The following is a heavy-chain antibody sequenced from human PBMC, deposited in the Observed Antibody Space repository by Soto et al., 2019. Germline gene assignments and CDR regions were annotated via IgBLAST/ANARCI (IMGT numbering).Heavy chain of an antibody. D-gene: IGHD2-2*01. CDR1: GGSFSGYY. CDR3: ARAVPDIVVVPAATLGYYYYMDV. Sequence: QVQLQQWGAGLLKPSETLSLTCAVYGGSFSGYYWSWIRQPPGKGLEWIGEINHSGSTNYNPSLKSRYTISVDTSKNQFSLKLSSVTAADTAVYYCARAVPDIVVVPAATLGYYYYMDVWGKGTTVTVSS. J-gene: IGHJ6*03. V-gene: IGHV4-34*01. CDR2: INHSGST.